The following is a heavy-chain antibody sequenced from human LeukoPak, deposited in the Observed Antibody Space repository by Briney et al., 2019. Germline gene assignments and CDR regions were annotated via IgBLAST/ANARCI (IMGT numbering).Heavy chain of an antibody. CDR3: ARDSRPLTYYYDSSGTYNWFDP. CDR1: GYTFTGYY. D-gene: IGHD3-22*01. J-gene: IGHJ5*02. V-gene: IGHV1-2*04. CDR2: INPNSGGT. Sequence: GASVKVSCKASGYTFTGYYMHWVRQAPGQGLEWMGWINPNSGGTNYAQKFQGWVTMTRDTSISTAYMELSRLRSDDTAVYYCARDSRPLTYYYDSSGTYNWFDPWGQGTLVTVSS.